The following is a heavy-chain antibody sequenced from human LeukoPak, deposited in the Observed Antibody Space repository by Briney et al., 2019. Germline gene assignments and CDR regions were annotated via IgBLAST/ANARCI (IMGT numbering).Heavy chain of an antibody. V-gene: IGHV3-7*01. D-gene: IGHD5-24*01. J-gene: IGHJ4*02. CDR2: ISPDGSEK. CDR1: GFRFGSDW. CDR3: ARGRPSGGYNKYYFDY. Sequence: GGSLRLSCAVSGFRFGSDWMSWVRQAPGKGLEWVANISPDGSEKFYVDAVKGRFIISRDNGKNSLYLQLNSLRADDTAVYYCARGRPSGGYNKYYFDYWGQGTLVTVSS.